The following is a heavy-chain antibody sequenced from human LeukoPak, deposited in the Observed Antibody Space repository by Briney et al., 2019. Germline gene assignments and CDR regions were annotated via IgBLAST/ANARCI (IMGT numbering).Heavy chain of an antibody. V-gene: IGHV3-74*01. CDR2: INSDGSST. CDR3: AYTVTTCYYFDY. CDR1: GFTFSSYW. Sequence: GGSPTLSCAASGFTFSSYWMHWVRQAPGKGLVWVSRINSDGSSTSYADSVKGRFTISRDNAKNTLYLQMNSLRAEDTAVYYCAYTVTTCYYFDYWGQGSLVTVSS. D-gene: IGHD4-17*01. J-gene: IGHJ4*02.